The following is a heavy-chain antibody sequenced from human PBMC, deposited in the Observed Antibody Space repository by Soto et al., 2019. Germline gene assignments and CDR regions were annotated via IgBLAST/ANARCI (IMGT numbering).Heavy chain of an antibody. J-gene: IGHJ5*02. CDR1: GGSISSGGYS. CDR2: IYHSGST. V-gene: IGHV4-30-2*01. Sequence: SETLSLTCAVSGGSISSGGYSWSWIRQPPGKGLEWIGYIYHSGSTYYNPSLKSRVTISVDTSKNQFSLKLTSVTAADTAVYYCARAVTVVWFDPWGEGILVTVSS. D-gene: IGHD4-17*01. CDR3: ARAVTVVWFDP.